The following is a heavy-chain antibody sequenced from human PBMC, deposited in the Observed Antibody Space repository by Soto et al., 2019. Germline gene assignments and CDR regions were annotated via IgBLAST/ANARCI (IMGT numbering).Heavy chain of an antibody. CDR3: AKDRGRTWYEDY. CDR2: ISGSGNTS. Sequence: EVQLLESGGGLVQPGGSLRLSCAASGFTFSSYAMTWVRQAPGKGLEWVSAISGSGNTSYYADSVKGRFTISRDSSKKMLYLQMNSLRPEDTAVYYCAKDRGRTWYEDYWGQGTLVTVSP. J-gene: IGHJ4*02. CDR1: GFTFSSYA. D-gene: IGHD6-13*01. V-gene: IGHV3-23*01.